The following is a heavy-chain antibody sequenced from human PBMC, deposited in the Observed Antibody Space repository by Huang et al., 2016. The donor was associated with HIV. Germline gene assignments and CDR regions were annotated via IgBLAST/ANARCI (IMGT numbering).Heavy chain of an antibody. Sequence: QVHLVQSGTDVRAPGASLKVSCKTSGYDFTDSYLHWVRQAPGQGLEWMGWINPNTGGTNYAQKFQGRVTLTTDTSISTAYMELTRLTFDDSAVYFCARWGVGAPDYGFDSWGQGTLLAVSS. CDR1: GYDFTDSY. CDR2: INPNTGGT. J-gene: IGHJ4*02. CDR3: ARWGVGAPDYGFDS. V-gene: IGHV1-2*02. D-gene: IGHD1-26*01.